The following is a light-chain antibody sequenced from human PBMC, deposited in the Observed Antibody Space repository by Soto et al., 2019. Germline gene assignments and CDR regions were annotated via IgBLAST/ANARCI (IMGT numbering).Light chain of an antibody. Sequence: QSVLTQPASVSGSPGQSITISCTGTSSDVGRYHYVSSFQQHPGKAPKLMIFEVSTRPSGVSNRFSGSKSGNTASLTISGLQMEDEADYYCCSYTRSNSAVFGGGTKLTVL. V-gene: IGLV2-14*01. CDR3: CSYTRSNSAV. CDR2: EVS. J-gene: IGLJ2*01. CDR1: SSDVGRYHY.